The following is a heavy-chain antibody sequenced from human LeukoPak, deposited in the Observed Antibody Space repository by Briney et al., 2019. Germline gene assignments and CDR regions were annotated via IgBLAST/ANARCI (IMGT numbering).Heavy chain of an antibody. D-gene: IGHD3-3*01. V-gene: IGHV3-23*01. J-gene: IGHJ4*02. CDR2: ISGSGGST. Sequence: PGGSLRLSCAASGFTFSSYAMSWVRQAPGKGLEWVSAISGSGGSTYYADSAKGRFTISRDNSKNTLYLQMNSLRAEDTAVYYCTTHEIRFLEWLPRYYFDYWGQGTLVTVSS. CDR1: GFTFSSYA. CDR3: TTHEIRFLEWLPRYYFDY.